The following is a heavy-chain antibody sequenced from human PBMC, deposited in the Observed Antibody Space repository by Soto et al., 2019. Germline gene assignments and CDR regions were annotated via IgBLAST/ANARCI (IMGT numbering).Heavy chain of an antibody. CDR2: IYYSGST. J-gene: IGHJ5*02. D-gene: IGHD2-2*01. CDR3: ARVQYCSSTSCYPTNWFDP. Sequence: SETLSLTCTGSGGSISSDYWSWIRQPPGKGLEWIGYIYYSGSTNYNPSLKSRVTISVDTSKNQFSLKLSSVTAADTAVYYCARVQYCSSTSCYPTNWFDPRGQGTLVTVSS. CDR1: GGSISSDY. V-gene: IGHV4-59*01.